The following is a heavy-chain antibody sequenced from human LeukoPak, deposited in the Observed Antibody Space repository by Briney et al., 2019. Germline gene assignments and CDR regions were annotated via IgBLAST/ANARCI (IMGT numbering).Heavy chain of an antibody. CDR3: AKPAKTDYADY. J-gene: IGHJ4*02. CDR1: GFTFSNYG. D-gene: IGHD1-14*01. CDR2: INGSGGRT. Sequence: GGSLRLSCAASGFTFSNYGISWVRQAPGKGLEWLTGINGSGGRTYYADSVKGRFTISRDNSKNTVYLQVNGLRAEDTALYYCAKPAKTDYADYWGQGTLVTVSS. V-gene: IGHV3-23*01.